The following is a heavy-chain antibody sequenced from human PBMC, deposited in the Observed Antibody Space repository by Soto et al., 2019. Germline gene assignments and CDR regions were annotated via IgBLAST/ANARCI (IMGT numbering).Heavy chain of an antibody. J-gene: IGHJ4*02. CDR1: GFTFSTYW. D-gene: IGHD2-2*01. V-gene: IGHV3-74*01. Sequence: PGVSLRLSCAASGFTFSTYWMDWVRQAPGKGLVWVSRSNSDGRSTDHADSVKGRFTISRDNAKNTLYLQMNSLRVEDTAVYYCARETRSWSLDYWGQGMLVTVSS. CDR3: ARETRSWSLDY. CDR2: SNSDGRST.